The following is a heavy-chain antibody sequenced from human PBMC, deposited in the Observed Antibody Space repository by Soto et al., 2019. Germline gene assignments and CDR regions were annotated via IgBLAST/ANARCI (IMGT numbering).Heavy chain of an antibody. V-gene: IGHV3-21*01. J-gene: IGHJ5*02. CDR2: ISSSSSYI. CDR1: CFPLSSYR. Sequence: XGSLRLTCAASCFPLSSYRMNCVRPSPGKGLEWVSSISSSSSYIYDADSVKGRFTISRDNAKNSLYLQMNSLRAEDTAVYYCARDPSGYCSSTSCYPRKHWLDPCGQATLVSVTS. D-gene: IGHD2-2*01. CDR3: ARDPSGYCSSTSCYPRKHWLDP.